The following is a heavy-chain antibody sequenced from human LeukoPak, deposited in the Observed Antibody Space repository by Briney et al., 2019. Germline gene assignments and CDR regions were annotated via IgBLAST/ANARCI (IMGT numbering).Heavy chain of an antibody. J-gene: IGHJ6*03. D-gene: IGHD4-17*01. Sequence: PSETLSLTCTVSGGSISSYYWNWIRQPPGKGLEWIGYIYYSGSTNYNPSLKSRVTISVDTSKNQFSLKLSSVTAADTAVYYCASYYGDYNLNYYYYYMDVWGKGTTVTVSS. CDR1: GGSISSYY. CDR2: IYYSGST. V-gene: IGHV4-59*12. CDR3: ASYYGDYNLNYYYYYMDV.